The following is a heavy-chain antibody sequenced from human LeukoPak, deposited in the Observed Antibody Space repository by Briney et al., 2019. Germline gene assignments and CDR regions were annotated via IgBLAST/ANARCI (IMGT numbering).Heavy chain of an antibody. CDR3: ATGGYASGSDY. CDR2: INPNSGGT. V-gene: IGHV1-2*02. CDR1: GYTFTGYY. J-gene: IGHJ4*02. Sequence: ASVKVSCKASGYTFTGYYMHWVRQAPGQGLEWMGWINPNSGGTNYAQKFQGRVTMTTDTSTSTAYMELRSLTSDDTAVYYCATGGYASGSDYWGQGTLVTVSS. D-gene: IGHD3-10*01.